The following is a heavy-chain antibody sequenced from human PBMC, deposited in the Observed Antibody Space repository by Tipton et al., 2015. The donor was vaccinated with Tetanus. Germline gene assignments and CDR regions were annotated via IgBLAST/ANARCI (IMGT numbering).Heavy chain of an antibody. V-gene: IGHV4-31*11. CDR1: GDSISSGDYY. D-gene: IGHD2-21*01. CDR3: AGDRGSFYFRPQSDC. J-gene: IGHJ4*02. Sequence: TLSLTCAVSGDSISSGDYYWTWVRQHPGRGLESIGYIFGSGGTFYNPSLESRVTISLDTSKNHFSLKLTSVTAADTAVYYCAGDRGSFYFRPQSDCWGQGTPVPASS. CDR2: IFGSGGT.